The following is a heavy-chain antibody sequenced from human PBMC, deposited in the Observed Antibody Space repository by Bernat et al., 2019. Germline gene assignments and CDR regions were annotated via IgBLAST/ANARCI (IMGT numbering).Heavy chain of an antibody. D-gene: IGHD3-10*01. CDR3: ARVSGYYGSGSYTYYYYGMDV. Sequence: QVQLVESGGGVVQPGRSLRLSCAASGFTFSSYAMHWVRQAPGKGLEWVAVISYDGSNKYYADSVQGRFTISRDNSKNTLYLQMNSLRAEDTAVYYCARVSGYYGSGSYTYYYYGMDVWGQGTTVTVSS. J-gene: IGHJ6*02. CDR1: GFTFSSYA. V-gene: IGHV3-30-3*01. CDR2: ISYDGSNK.